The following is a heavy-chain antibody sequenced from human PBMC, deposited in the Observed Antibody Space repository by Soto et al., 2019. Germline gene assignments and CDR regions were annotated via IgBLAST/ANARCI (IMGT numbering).Heavy chain of an antibody. Sequence: GASVKVSCKTSGFKFTSYGFSWVRQAPGQGLEWMGWVSAYDGDTRYAQHLQGRVTMTTDASTNTVHMELRSLRSDDSALYFCARIGGFHLLADLDSWGQGTPVTVSA. D-gene: IGHD3-10*01. CDR3: ARIGGFHLLADLDS. CDR2: VSAYDGDT. CDR1: GFKFTSYG. J-gene: IGHJ4*02. V-gene: IGHV1-18*01.